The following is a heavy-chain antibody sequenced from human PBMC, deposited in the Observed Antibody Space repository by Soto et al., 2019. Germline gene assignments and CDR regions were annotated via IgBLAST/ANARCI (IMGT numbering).Heavy chain of an antibody. CDR1: GGYISSYY. J-gene: IGHJ4*02. Sequence: SETLSLTCTVSGGYISSYYWSWIRKPAGKGLEWIGRIFSSGSTNYNPSLKSRVTMSVDTYKNQISLRLTPVTAADTAVYYCERERGVGGSPGAYDQWGQGTLVTVPS. D-gene: IGHD3-10*01. V-gene: IGHV4-4*07. CDR3: ERERGVGGSPGAYDQ. CDR2: IFSSGST.